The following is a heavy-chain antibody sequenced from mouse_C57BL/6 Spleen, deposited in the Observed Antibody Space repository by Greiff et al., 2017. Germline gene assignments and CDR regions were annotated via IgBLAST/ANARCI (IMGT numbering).Heavy chain of an antibody. V-gene: IGHV1-61*01. CDR2: IYPSDSET. J-gene: IGHJ2*01. CDR3: AREDYYGSRAYFDY. D-gene: IGHD1-1*01. CDR1: GYTFTSYW. Sequence: QVQLQQSGAELVKPGASVKISCKASGYTFTSYWLDWVKQRPGQGLEWIGNIYPSDSETHYNQKFKDKATLTVDKSSSTAYMQLSSLTSEDSAVYYCAREDYYGSRAYFDYWGQGTTLTVSS.